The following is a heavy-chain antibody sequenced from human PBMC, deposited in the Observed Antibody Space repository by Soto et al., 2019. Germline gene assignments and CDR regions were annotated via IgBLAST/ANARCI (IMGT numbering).Heavy chain of an antibody. D-gene: IGHD3-10*01. CDR2: ISGSGGST. CDR3: AKADYYGSGSLSDY. J-gene: IGHJ4*02. Sequence: GGSLILSCAASGFTFSSYAMSWVRQAPGKGLEWVSAISGSGGSTYYADSVKGRFTISRDNSKNTLYLQMNSLRAEDTAVYYCAKADYYGSGSLSDYWGQGTLVTVSS. CDR1: GFTFSSYA. V-gene: IGHV3-23*01.